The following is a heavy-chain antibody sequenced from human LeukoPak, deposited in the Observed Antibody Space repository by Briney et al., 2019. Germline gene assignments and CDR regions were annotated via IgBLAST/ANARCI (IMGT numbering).Heavy chain of an antibody. Sequence: ASVKVSFKASGATFSSYTISWVRQAPGQGLEWMGRVIPILGIANYAQKFQGRVTITADKSTSTAYMELSSLRSEDTAVYYCARDDREWLSFYYYYYMDVWGKGTTVTVSS. J-gene: IGHJ6*03. CDR1: GATFSSYT. CDR2: VIPILGIA. V-gene: IGHV1-69*04. D-gene: IGHD3-3*01. CDR3: ARDDREWLSFYYYYYMDV.